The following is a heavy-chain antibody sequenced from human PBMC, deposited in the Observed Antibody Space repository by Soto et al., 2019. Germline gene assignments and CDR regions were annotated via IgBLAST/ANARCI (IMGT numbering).Heavy chain of an antibody. CDR2: IYWDDDK. Sequence: QITLKESGPTLVKPTQTLTLTCTFSGFSLSTSGGGVAWIRQPPGKALEWLALIYWDDDKRYSPALKSRLTITNYPSKHKVVLTMTNMDPVDTATYYCAHRDPYYWIDYWGQGTLVTVSS. J-gene: IGHJ4*02. D-gene: IGHD3-10*01. CDR1: GFSLSTSGGG. V-gene: IGHV2-5*02. CDR3: AHRDPYYWIDY.